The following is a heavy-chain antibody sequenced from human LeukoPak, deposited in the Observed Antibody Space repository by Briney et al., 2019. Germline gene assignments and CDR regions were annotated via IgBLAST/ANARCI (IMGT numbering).Heavy chain of an antibody. D-gene: IGHD3-9*01. CDR3: ARNDGYHDMLTGYRAFDI. CDR1: GVSFSGYY. CDR2: IYRSESS. J-gene: IGHJ3*02. V-gene: IGHV4-59*01. Sequence: SETLPLTCSVSGVSFSGYYWSWIRQPPGKQLEWIGYIYRSESSNYNPSLKSRVTMSLDTPNNQLSLKLSSVTAADTAVYYCARNDGYHDMLTGYRAFDIWGPGTMVTVSS.